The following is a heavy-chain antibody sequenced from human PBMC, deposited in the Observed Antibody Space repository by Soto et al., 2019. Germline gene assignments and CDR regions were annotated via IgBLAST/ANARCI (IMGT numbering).Heavy chain of an antibody. Sequence: GASVKVSCKASGYTFTSYYMHWVRQAPGQGLEWMGIINPSGGSTSYAQKFQGRVNMTRDTSTSTVYMELSSLRSEDTAVYYCAREDYYYSFVYLTSIALGDTYLDGMDVWGQGTTVTVSS. CDR2: INPSGGST. CDR1: GYTFTSYY. J-gene: IGHJ6*02. V-gene: IGHV1-46*01. CDR3: AREDYYYSFVYLTSIALGDTYLDGMDV. D-gene: IGHD3-22*01.